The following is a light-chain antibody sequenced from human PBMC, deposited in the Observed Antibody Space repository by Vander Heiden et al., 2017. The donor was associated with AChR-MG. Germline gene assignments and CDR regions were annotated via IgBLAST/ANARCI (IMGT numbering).Light chain of an antibody. CDR2: LGS. Sequence: DIVMSQSPLPLAVSPGEPASVSCRSSQSLLHKNGYHYLDWYLQKPGQSPQLLIYLGSNRASGVPDRFSGSGSGTDFTLKISRVEPEDVGVYYCMEALQSPCTFGQGTKLEIK. V-gene: IGKV2-28*01. CDR3: MEALQSPCT. CDR1: QSLLHKNGYHY. J-gene: IGKJ2*02.